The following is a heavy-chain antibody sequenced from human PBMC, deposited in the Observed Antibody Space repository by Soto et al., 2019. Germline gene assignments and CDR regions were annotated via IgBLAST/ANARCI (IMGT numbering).Heavy chain of an antibody. Sequence: VFEGNIGDLYWRWIIQKTGKGLEWIGYIYYSGSTNYNPSLKSRVTISVDTSKNQFSLKLSSVTAADTAVYYCASTSIAAIYYFDYWGQGTLVTVSS. CDR2: IYYSGST. D-gene: IGHD6-6*01. CDR1: EGNIGDLY. J-gene: IGHJ4*02. CDR3: ASTSIAAIYYFDY. V-gene: IGHV4-59*11.